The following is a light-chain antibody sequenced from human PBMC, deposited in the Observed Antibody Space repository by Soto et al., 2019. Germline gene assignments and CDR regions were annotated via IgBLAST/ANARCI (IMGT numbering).Light chain of an antibody. CDR3: CASAGRSTHVV. J-gene: IGLJ2*01. CDR2: EGS. V-gene: IGLV2-23*01. CDR1: SSDVGSYNL. Sequence: QSALTQPASVSGSPGQSITISCTGTSSDVGSYNLVSWYQQHPGKAPKLMIYEGSKRPSGVSNRFSGSKSGNTASLTISGLQAEDVADSYCCASAGRSTHVVFGGGTKLAVL.